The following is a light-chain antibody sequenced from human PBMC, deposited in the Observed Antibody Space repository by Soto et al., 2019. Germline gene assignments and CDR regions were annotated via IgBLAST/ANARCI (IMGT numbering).Light chain of an antibody. CDR2: EVY. CDR1: SSDVGGYNY. J-gene: IGLJ2*01. CDR3: SSYSGTNTVV. V-gene: IGLV2-8*01. Sequence: QSVLTQPPSASGSPGQSVTISCTGTSSDVGGYNYVCWYQQYPGKAPKLIISEVYKRPSGVPDRFSGSKSGNTASLTVSRLQAEDEADYYCSSYSGTNTVVFGGGTKFTVL.